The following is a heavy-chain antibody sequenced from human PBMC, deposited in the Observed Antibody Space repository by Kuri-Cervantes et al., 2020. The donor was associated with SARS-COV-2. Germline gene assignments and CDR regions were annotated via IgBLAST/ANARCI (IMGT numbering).Heavy chain of an antibody. CDR3: ARDITIFGVVTENWFDP. J-gene: IGHJ5*02. CDR2: IYASGST. Sequence: SETLSLTCTVSGGSISSTNYYWNWIRQPAGKGLEWIGYIYASGSTNYNPSLKSRVTISVDTSKNQFSLKLSSVTAADTAVYYCARDITIFGVVTENWFDPWGQGTLVTVSS. CDR1: GGSISSTNYY. V-gene: IGHV4-61*09. D-gene: IGHD3-3*01.